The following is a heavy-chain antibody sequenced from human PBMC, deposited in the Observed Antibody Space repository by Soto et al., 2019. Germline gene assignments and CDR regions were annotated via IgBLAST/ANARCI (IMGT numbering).Heavy chain of an antibody. D-gene: IGHD1-26*01. CDR1: GFTFSNHW. CDR3: AKEYR. CDR2: IKEDGSEK. V-gene: IGHV3-7*01. Sequence: EVQLVESGGGLVQPGGSLRLSCTASGFTFSNHWMSWVRQAPGKGLERVASIKEDGSEKSYVDSVKVRLTISRDNAKNSLYLQMNSLRAEDTAVYYCAKEYRWGQGTLVTVSS. J-gene: IGHJ4*02.